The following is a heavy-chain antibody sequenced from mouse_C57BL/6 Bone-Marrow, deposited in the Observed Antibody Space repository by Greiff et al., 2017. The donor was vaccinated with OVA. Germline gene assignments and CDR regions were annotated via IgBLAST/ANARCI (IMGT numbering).Heavy chain of an antibody. D-gene: IGHD1-1*02. Sequence: QVQLQQSGAELARPGASVKLSCKASGYTFTSYGISWVKQRTGQGLEWIGEIYPRSGNTYYNEKFKGKATLTADKSSSTAYLELRSLTSVDSAVYFCARSGGSFFSDYWGQGTTLTVSS. J-gene: IGHJ2*01. CDR1: GYTFTSYG. V-gene: IGHV1-81*01. CDR2: IYPRSGNT. CDR3: ARSGGSFFSDY.